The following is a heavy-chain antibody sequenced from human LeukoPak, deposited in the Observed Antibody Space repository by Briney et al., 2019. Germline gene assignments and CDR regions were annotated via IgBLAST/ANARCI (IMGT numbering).Heavy chain of an antibody. CDR1: GGSISSSNW. CDR2: IYHSGST. V-gene: IGHV4-4*02. D-gene: IGHD6-13*01. J-gene: IGHJ4*02. Sequence: SETLSLTCAVSGGSISSSNWWSWVRQPPGKGLEWIGEIYHSGSTNYNPSLKSRVTISVDKSKNQFSLKLSSVTAADTAVYYCASRYSSSWYVGSKVDYWGQGTLVTVSS. CDR3: ASRYSSSWYVGSKVDY.